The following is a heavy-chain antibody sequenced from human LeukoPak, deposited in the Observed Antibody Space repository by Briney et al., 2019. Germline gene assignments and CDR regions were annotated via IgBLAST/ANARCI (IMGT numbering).Heavy chain of an antibody. Sequence: ASVKVSCKASGYTFTSYGISWVRQAPGQGLEWMGWISAYNGNTNYAQKLQGRVTMTTDTSTSTACMELRSLRSDDTAVYYCARVGPYDSSGPTPYYYYGMDVWGQGATVTVSS. J-gene: IGHJ6*02. D-gene: IGHD3-22*01. CDR2: ISAYNGNT. V-gene: IGHV1-18*01. CDR3: ARVGPYDSSGPTPYYYYGMDV. CDR1: GYTFTSYG.